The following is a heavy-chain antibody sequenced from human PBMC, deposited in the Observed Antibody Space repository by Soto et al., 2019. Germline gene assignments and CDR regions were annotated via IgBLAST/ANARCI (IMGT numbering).Heavy chain of an antibody. CDR2: INHSGST. Sequence: QVQLQQWGAGLLKPSETLSLTCAVYGGSFSGYYWTWIRQPPGTGLEWIGEINHSGSTNYNPSLKSRVTISVDASKNRFSLKLTSVTAADTAVYYLARDKITGLFDYWGQGTLVTVSS. CDR1: GGSFSGYY. D-gene: IGHD2-8*02. CDR3: ARDKITGLFDY. J-gene: IGHJ4*02. V-gene: IGHV4-34*01.